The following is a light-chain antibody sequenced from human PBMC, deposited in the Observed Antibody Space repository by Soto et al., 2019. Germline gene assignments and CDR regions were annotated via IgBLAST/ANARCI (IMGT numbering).Light chain of an antibody. V-gene: IGKV1-12*02. CDR2: GAS. J-gene: IGKJ1*01. CDR1: QAISSW. CDR3: QQANSFPWT. Sequence: DIQMTQSPSSVPASVGDRVTITCRASQAISSWLVWYQQKPGKAPNLLIYGASSLQSGVPSRFSGSGSGTDFTLTISSLQPEDFATYYCQQANSFPWTFGQGTKVEMK.